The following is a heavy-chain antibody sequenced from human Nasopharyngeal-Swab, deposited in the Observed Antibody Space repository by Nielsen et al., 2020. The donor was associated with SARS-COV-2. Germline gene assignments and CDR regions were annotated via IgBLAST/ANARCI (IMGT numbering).Heavy chain of an antibody. V-gene: IGHV3-23*01. CDR3: AKAPYLRGLDV. D-gene: IGHD2-21*01. CDR1: GFTFDDYG. CDR2: ISGSGDTT. Sequence: GGSLRLSCAASGFTFDDYGMSWVRQAPGKGLEWVSIISGSGDTTYYADSVKDRFTISRDNSKNTLYLQTNSLRVEDTAVYYCAKAPYLRGLDVWGQGTTVTVSS. J-gene: IGHJ6*02.